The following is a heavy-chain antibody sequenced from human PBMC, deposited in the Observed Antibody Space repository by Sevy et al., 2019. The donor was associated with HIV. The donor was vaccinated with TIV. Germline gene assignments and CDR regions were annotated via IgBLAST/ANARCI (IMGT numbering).Heavy chain of an antibody. V-gene: IGHV3-74*01. D-gene: IGHD5-18*01. CDR2: ISSDGSPT. CDR1: GFTLSSYS. J-gene: IGHJ6*02. Sequence: GGSLRLSCEASGFTLSSYSMHWVRQSPGKGLVWVSRISSDGSPTNYADSVKGRFTISRDNAKNTLYLQMNSLRAEDTALYYCARGYSYGYGMDVWGQGTTVTVSS. CDR3: ARGYSYGYGMDV.